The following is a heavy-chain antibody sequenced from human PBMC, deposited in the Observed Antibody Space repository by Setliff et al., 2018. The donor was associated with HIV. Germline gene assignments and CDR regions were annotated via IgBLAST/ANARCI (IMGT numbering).Heavy chain of an antibody. CDR2: ISSSSRSK. Sequence: NPGGSLRLSCEASGFTFSTYSMNWVRQAPGKGLEWVSSISSSSRSKYYADSVKGRFTISRDNAKNSLYLQMNSLTAEDTAVYYCARDVSWRVRTYIDYWGQGALVTVSS. D-gene: IGHD3-3*01. V-gene: IGHV3-21*01. J-gene: IGHJ4*02. CDR3: ARDVSWRVRTYIDY. CDR1: GFTFSTYS.